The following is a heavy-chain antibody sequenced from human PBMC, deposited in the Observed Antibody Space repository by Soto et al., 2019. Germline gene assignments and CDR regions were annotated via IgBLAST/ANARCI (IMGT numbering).Heavy chain of an antibody. J-gene: IGHJ3*02. V-gene: IGHV1-3*01. CDR3: ARPYCSSTSCPWGGDAFDI. D-gene: IGHD2-2*01. Sequence: ASVKVSCKASGYTFTSYAMHWVRQAPGQRLEWMGWINAGNGNTKYSQKFQGRVTITWDTSASTAYMELSSLRSEDTAVYYCARPYCSSTSCPWGGDAFDIWGQGTMVTVSS. CDR1: GYTFTSYA. CDR2: INAGNGNT.